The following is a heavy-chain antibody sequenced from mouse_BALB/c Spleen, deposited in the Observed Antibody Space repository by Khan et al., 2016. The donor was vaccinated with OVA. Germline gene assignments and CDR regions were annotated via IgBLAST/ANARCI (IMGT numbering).Heavy chain of an antibody. CDR3: ARNSYMYDFTY. CDR2: IWSGGNT. J-gene: IGHJ3*01. D-gene: IGHD2-14*01. Sequence: VQLKESGPGLVQPSQSLSITCTVAGFSLTTYGVHWVRQSPGKGLEWLGLIWSGGNTDYNAAFISRLSISKDNSKSQVFFKMSSLQADDTAMYYCARNSYMYDFTYWGQGTLVTVSA. V-gene: IGHV2-2*01. CDR1: GFSLTTYG.